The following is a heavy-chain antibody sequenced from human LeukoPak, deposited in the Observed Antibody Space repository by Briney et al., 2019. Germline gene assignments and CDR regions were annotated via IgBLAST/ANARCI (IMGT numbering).Heavy chain of an antibody. D-gene: IGHD2-15*01. CDR3: APENPVAATEPVDH. J-gene: IGHJ5*02. V-gene: IGHV3-30*02. CDR1: GFTFSSYG. CDR2: IRYDGSNK. Sequence: GGSLRLSCAASGFTFSSYGMHWVRQAPGKGLEWVAFIRYDGSNKYYADSVKGRFTISRDNSKNTLYLQMNSLRAEDTAVYYCAPENPVAATEPVDHWGQGTLVTVSS.